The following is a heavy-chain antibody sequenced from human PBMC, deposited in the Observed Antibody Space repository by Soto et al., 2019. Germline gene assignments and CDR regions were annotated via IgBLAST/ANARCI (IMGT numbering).Heavy chain of an antibody. V-gene: IGHV5-51*01. CDR1: GYSFDGFW. J-gene: IGHJ5*01. CDR3: ARLYAVVPSASNWFDS. D-gene: IGHD3-3*01. Sequence: GESLKISCKGSGYSFDGFWIGWVRQMPGKGLQWMGLIHPDDSDTIYSPSFQGNVTISADKSISTTYLQWSSLKASDTAIYFCARLYAVVPSASNWFDSWGQGTLVTVSS. CDR2: IHPDDSDT.